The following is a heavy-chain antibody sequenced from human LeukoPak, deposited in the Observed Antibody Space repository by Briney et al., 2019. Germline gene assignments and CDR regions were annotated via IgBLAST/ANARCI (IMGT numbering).Heavy chain of an antibody. CDR1: GFTFSSYA. Sequence: GGSLRLSCAASGFTFSSYAMNWVRQAPGKGLEWVSAIGGGGGTTYYADSVKGRFTISRDNSKNTLYLQMSSLRAEDTAVYYCAKDRGNTMVRGITAFDYWGQGTLVTVSS. CDR2: IGGGGGTT. J-gene: IGHJ4*02. D-gene: IGHD3-10*01. CDR3: AKDRGNTMVRGITAFDY. V-gene: IGHV3-23*01.